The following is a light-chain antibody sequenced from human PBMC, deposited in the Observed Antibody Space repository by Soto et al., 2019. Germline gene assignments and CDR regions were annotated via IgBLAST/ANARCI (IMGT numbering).Light chain of an antibody. CDR2: DAS. V-gene: IGKV1-33*01. CDR3: QQYDNLPPTWT. J-gene: IGKJ1*01. CDR1: QDIATY. Sequence: DIQMTQSPSSLSASVGNRVTITCQASQDIATYLNWYQQKPGKAPNLLIYDASNLETGVPSRFSGGGSGTHFTFTIGNLQPEDIATYYCQQYDNLPPTWTFGQGTKVDIK.